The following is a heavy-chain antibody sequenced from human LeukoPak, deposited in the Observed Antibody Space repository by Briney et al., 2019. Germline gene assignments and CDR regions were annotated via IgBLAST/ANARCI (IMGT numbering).Heavy chain of an antibody. J-gene: IGHJ4*02. CDR3: ARDHRYAFDN. D-gene: IGHD5-12*01. CDR2: VGISSGNT. Sequence: GGSLGLSCAASGFTFSSYAMSWVRQAPGKGLEWISYVGISSGNTKYADSVKGRFTISGDSAKNSVFLQMNSLRVEDTAVYYCARDHRYAFDNWGQGTLVTVSS. V-gene: IGHV3-48*04. CDR1: GFTFSSYA.